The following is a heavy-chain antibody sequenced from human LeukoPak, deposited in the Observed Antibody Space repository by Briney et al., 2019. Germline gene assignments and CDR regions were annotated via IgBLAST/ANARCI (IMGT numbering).Heavy chain of an antibody. J-gene: IGHJ4*02. CDR1: GFFFSNSL. CDR3: ARDSGYNAFDY. V-gene: IGHV3-7*05. Sequence: GGSLRLSRADSGFFFSNSLMASVRPAPGRGREWLANINQDGSAKTCVDSVKGRFTISRDNAKNSLYLQMNSLRAEDTAMYYCARDSGYNAFDYWGQGTLVTVSS. CDR2: INQDGSAK. D-gene: IGHD5-12*01.